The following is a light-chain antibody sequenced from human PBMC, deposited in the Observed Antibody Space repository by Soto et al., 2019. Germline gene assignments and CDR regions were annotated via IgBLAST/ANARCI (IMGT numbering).Light chain of an antibody. V-gene: IGKV3-20*01. Sequence: EIVLTQSPGTLSLSPVERATLSCRASQSVSGRYLAWYQQKPGQAPRLLIYGASSRATGIPDRFSGGGSGTDFTLTISRLEPGDFAVYFCQQYGGFPITFGQGTRLEIK. CDR3: QQYGGFPIT. J-gene: IGKJ5*01. CDR1: QSVSGRY. CDR2: GAS.